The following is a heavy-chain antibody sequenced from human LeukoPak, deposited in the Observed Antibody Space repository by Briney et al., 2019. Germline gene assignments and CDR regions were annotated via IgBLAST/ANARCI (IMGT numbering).Heavy chain of an antibody. D-gene: IGHD3-10*01. Sequence: GGSLRLSCAASGFTFSNYAMHWVRQAPGKGLEWVAVISYDGSDEYYADSVKGRFTISRDNSKNTVFLQMNSLRGDDTAVYYCARGAPVTMVRGVLWYLDYWGQGTLVTVSS. V-gene: IGHV3-30-3*01. CDR2: ISYDGSDE. J-gene: IGHJ4*02. CDR1: GFTFSNYA. CDR3: ARGAPVTMVRGVLWYLDY.